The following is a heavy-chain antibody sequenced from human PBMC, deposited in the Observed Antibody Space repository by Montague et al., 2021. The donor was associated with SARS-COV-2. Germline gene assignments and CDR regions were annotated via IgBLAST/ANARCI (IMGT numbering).Heavy chain of an antibody. J-gene: IGHJ5*02. Sequence: SETPSLTCSVSGGSISGYCWSWIRQSPGKGLEWVGYIYYTGGTNYNPSLESRVTISLDTSKNQFSLRLSSVTPADTAVYYCARDWAVLTRDGYNYGWFDPWSPGTLVTVSS. CDR1: GGSISGYC. D-gene: IGHD5-24*01. CDR2: IYYTGGT. CDR3: ARDWAVLTRDGYNYGWFDP. V-gene: IGHV4-59*01.